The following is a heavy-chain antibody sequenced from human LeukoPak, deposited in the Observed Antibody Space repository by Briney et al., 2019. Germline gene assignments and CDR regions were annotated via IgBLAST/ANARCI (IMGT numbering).Heavy chain of an antibody. CDR1: GFTFGDYA. Sequence: PGGSLRLSCTTSGFTFGDYAMSWFRQAPGKGLEWVGRTRNKANSYSTEYAASVKGRFTISRGESKNSLYLQMNSLKTEDTAVYYCGRSRAGAIDYWGQGTLVTVSS. J-gene: IGHJ4*02. CDR3: GRSRAGAIDY. V-gene: IGHV3-72*01. D-gene: IGHD1-26*01. CDR2: TRNKANSYST.